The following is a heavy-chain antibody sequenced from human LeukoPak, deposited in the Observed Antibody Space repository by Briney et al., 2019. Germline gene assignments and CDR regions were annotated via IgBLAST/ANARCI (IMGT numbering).Heavy chain of an antibody. CDR1: GYTFTGYY. D-gene: IGHD5-18*01. J-gene: IGHJ5*02. Sequence: ASVKVSCKASGYTFTGYYMHWVRQAPGQGLEWMGWINPNSGGTSYAQKFQGRVTMTRDTSISTAYMELSRLRSDDTAVYYCARDLVSGYSYGPVNWFDPWGQGTLVTVSS. CDR2: INPNSGGT. V-gene: IGHV1-2*02. CDR3: ARDLVSGYSYGPVNWFDP.